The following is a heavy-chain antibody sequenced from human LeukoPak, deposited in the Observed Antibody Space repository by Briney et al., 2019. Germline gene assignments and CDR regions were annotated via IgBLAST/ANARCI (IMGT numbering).Heavy chain of an antibody. CDR3: AGDGIVGSIQRTGRLYFDY. J-gene: IGHJ4*02. CDR2: ISYSGST. D-gene: IGHD1-26*01. Sequence: PSETLSLTCTVSGGSISSSSYYWGWIRQPPGKGLEWIGSISYSGSTYYNPSLKSRVTISVDTSKNQFSLRLTSVTAADTAIYYCAGDGIVGSIQRTGRLYFDYWGQGTLVTVSS. V-gene: IGHV4-39*01. CDR1: GGSISSSSYY.